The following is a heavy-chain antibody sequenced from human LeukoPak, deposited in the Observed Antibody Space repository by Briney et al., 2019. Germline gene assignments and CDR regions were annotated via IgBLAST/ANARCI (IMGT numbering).Heavy chain of an antibody. V-gene: IGHV3-30*18. CDR1: GFTFSSYG. CDR2: ISHDGSDR. D-gene: IGHD6-13*01. J-gene: IGHJ4*02. CDR3: AKDWRYSSSTTPY. Sequence: PGGSLRLSCATSGFTFSSYGMHWVRQAPGKGLVWLAVISHDGSDRDYADSVKGRFTISRDNSKNTLYLQMNSLRTEDTAVYYCAKDWRYSSSTTPYWGQGALVTVSS.